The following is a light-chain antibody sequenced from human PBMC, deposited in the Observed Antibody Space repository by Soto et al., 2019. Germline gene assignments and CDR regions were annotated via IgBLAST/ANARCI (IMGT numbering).Light chain of an antibody. CDR2: DVS. Sequence: QSALTQPASVSGSTGQSITISCTGTSSDVVGYNYVSWYQHHPGKAPKLMIYDVSNRPSGVSNRFSGSKSGNTASLSISGLQPEDEADYYCISYRTSNTRQIVCGTGTKLTFL. J-gene: IGLJ1*01. CDR3: ISYRTSNTRQIV. V-gene: IGLV2-14*03. CDR1: SSDVVGYNY.